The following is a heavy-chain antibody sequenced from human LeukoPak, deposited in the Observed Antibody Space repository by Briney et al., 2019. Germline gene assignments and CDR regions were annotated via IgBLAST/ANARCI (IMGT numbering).Heavy chain of an antibody. CDR2: IYYSGST. D-gene: IGHD3-9*01. CDR3: ARHADTLTGYPFDY. J-gene: IGHJ4*02. Sequence: SETLSLTCTVSGGSISDYYWSWIRSPPGKALEWIGYIYYSGSTKYNPSLKSRVTISVDTSKNQFSLKLSSVTAADTAVYYCARHADTLTGYPFDYWGQGTLVTVSS. V-gene: IGHV4-59*08. CDR1: GGSISDYY.